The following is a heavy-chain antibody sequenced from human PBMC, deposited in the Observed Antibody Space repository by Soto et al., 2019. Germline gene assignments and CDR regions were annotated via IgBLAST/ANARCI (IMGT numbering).Heavy chain of an antibody. CDR1: GFTVSSNY. CDR3: ARDWLTMVRGVNVDWFDP. Sequence: PGGSLRLSCAASGFTVSSNYMSWVRQAPGKGLKWVSVIYRGGSTYYADSVKGRFTISRDNSKNTLYLQMNSLRAEDTAVYYCARDWLTMVRGVNVDWFDPWGQGTLVTVSS. V-gene: IGHV3-53*01. CDR2: IYRGGST. J-gene: IGHJ5*02. D-gene: IGHD3-10*01.